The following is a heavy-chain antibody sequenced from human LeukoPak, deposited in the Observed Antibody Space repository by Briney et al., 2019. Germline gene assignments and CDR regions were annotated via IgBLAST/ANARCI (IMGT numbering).Heavy chain of an antibody. CDR3: ARESDDHWYRDAFDI. Sequence: GGSLRLSCAASGFTFSDYYMSWVRQAPGKGLEWVANIKQDGSEKYYVDSVKGRFTISRDNAKNSLYLQMNSLRAEDTAVYYCARESDDHWYRDAFDIWGQGTMVTVSS. V-gene: IGHV3-7*01. D-gene: IGHD6-13*01. CDR2: IKQDGSEK. CDR1: GFTFSDYY. J-gene: IGHJ3*02.